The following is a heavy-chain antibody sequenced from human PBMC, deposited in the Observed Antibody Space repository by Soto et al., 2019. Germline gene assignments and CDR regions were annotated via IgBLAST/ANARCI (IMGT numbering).Heavy chain of an antibody. Sequence: LSLTCTVSGGSISNYYWSWVRQPPGKGLECIGYIYYSGSTNYNPSLKSRITISVDTSKNQFSLKLSSVTAADTAVYYCARNYGDYVDYWGQGTLVTVSS. J-gene: IGHJ4*02. CDR1: GGSISNYY. V-gene: IGHV4-59*08. CDR3: ARNYGDYVDY. CDR2: IYYSGST. D-gene: IGHD4-17*01.